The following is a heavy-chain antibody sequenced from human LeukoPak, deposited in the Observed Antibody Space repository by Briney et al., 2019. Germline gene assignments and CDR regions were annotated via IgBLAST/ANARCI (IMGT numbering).Heavy chain of an antibody. J-gene: IGHJ4*02. Sequence: GGSLRLSCAASGFTFSNYWMSWVRQAPGKGLEWVANIKEDGSEKYYVDSVKGRFTISRDNARNSLYLQINSLRAEDTAVYYCASGRQLGYWGQGTLVTVSS. D-gene: IGHD6-13*01. CDR2: IKEDGSEK. CDR3: ASGRQLGY. V-gene: IGHV3-7*01. CDR1: GFTFSNYW.